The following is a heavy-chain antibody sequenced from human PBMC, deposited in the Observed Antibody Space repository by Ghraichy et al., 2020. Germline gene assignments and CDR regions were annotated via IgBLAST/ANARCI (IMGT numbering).Heavy chain of an antibody. V-gene: IGHV3-7*01. D-gene: IGHD3-16*02. J-gene: IGHJ4*02. CDR1: GFTFSSYW. Sequence: GGSLRLSCAASGFTFSSYWMSWVRQAPGKGLEWVANIKHDGSEKYYVDSVKGRLTISRDNAKNSLYLQMNSLRAEDMAVYYCARAYDDTWGSYPSRYWGQGTLVTVSS. CDR2: IKHDGSEK. CDR3: ARAYDDTWGSYPSRY.